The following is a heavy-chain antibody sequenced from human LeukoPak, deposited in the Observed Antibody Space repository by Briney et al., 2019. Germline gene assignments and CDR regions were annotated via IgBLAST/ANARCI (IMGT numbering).Heavy chain of an antibody. D-gene: IGHD6-13*01. CDR3: AKDMGVAAAGKNFDY. CDR1: GFTFSSYG. J-gene: IGHJ4*02. CDR2: ISYDGSNK. Sequence: GGSLRLSCAASGFTFSSYGMHWVRQAPGKGLEWVAVISYDGSNKYYADSVKGRFTISRDNSKNTLYLQMNSLRAEDTAVYYCAKDMGVAAAGKNFDYRGQGTLVTVSS. V-gene: IGHV3-30*18.